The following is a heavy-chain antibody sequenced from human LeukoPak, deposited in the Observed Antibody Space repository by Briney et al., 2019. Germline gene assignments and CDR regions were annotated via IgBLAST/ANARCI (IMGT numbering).Heavy chain of an antibody. D-gene: IGHD4-17*01. V-gene: IGHV3-23*01. J-gene: IGHJ6*02. Sequence: GGSLRLSCAASGFSFSSYVMSWVRQAPGKGLEWVSTISGSGGSTYSADSVKGRFTISRDNSKNTLYLQTNSLRTEDTAVYYCARERVDYGDWSRYYHYGMDVWGQGTTVTVTS. CDR1: GFSFSSYV. CDR2: ISGSGGST. CDR3: ARERVDYGDWSRYYHYGMDV.